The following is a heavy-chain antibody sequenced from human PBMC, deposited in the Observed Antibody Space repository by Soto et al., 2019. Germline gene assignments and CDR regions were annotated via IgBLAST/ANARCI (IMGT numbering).Heavy chain of an antibody. V-gene: IGHV2-5*02. CDR1: GFSLTTSGEA. CDR2: IYWDDDK. J-gene: IGHJ6*03. CDR3: AHIPGSGQLLYSYYYYMDV. D-gene: IGHD3-10*01. Sequence: QITLKETGPTLVKPTQTLTLTCTFSGFSLTTSGEAVGWIRQPPGKALEWLALIYWDDDKRSSPSLKSRLTITKDTSKNQVVLTTTNMDPVDTATYYCAHIPGSGQLLYSYYYYMDVWGKGNTVTVSS.